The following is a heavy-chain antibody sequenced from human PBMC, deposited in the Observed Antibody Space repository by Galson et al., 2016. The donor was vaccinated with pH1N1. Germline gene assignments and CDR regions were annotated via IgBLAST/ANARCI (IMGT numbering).Heavy chain of an antibody. CDR2: IDPSDGTT. Sequence: SVKVSCKASGYSVTRYYMHWVRQAPGQGLEWMGIIDPSDGTTTYSQKFQGRITMTRDTPTNSVYMELSSLTSDGTAVYYCARRYYFDYWGQGTLITVSS. V-gene: IGHV1-46*01. CDR1: GYSVTRYY. J-gene: IGHJ4*02. CDR3: ARRYYFDY.